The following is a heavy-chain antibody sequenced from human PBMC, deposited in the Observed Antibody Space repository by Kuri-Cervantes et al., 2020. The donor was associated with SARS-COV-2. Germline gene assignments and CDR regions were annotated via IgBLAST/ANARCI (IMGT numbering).Heavy chain of an antibody. J-gene: IGHJ6*02. CDR1: GYSISSGYY. V-gene: IGHV4-38-2*02. CDR3: ARAYYYGSGSYLFNGMDV. CDR2: IYHSGST. Sequence: ESLKISCTVSGYSISSGYYWGWIRQPPGKGLEWIGSIYHSGSTYYNPSLKSRVTVSVDTSKNQFSLKLSSVTAADTAVYYCARAYYYGSGSYLFNGMDVWGQGTTVTVSS. D-gene: IGHD3-10*01.